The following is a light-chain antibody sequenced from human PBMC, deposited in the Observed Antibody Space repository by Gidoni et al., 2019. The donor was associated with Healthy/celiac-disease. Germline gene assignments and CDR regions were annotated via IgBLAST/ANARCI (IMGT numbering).Light chain of an antibody. Sequence: DMQMTQSPSSLSASVGDRVIITCQTSQDISNYLYWYQQQPGKAPKLLIYDASNLETGVPSRFSGSGSGTDFTFTISSLQPEDIATYYCQQYDNLPLTFGGGTKVEIK. V-gene: IGKV1-33*01. CDR1: QDISNY. CDR2: DAS. CDR3: QQYDNLPLT. J-gene: IGKJ4*01.